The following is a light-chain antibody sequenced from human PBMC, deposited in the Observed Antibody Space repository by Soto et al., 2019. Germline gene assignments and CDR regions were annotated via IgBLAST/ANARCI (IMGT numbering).Light chain of an antibody. CDR3: ATWDDSLRGRV. J-gene: IGLJ3*02. CDR2: RNN. V-gene: IGLV1-44*01. CDR1: SSNIGINT. Sequence: QSVLTQPPSASETPGQRVTISCSGSSSNIGINTVNWYQQLPGTAPKLLIYRNNQRPSGVPDRFSGSKSGTSASLAISGLQSEDEADYYCATWDDSLRGRVFGGGTKLTVL.